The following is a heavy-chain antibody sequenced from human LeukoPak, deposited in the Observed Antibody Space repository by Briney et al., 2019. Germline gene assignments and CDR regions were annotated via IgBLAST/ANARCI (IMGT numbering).Heavy chain of an antibody. CDR3: ARGRNYYGSGIFDY. D-gene: IGHD3-10*01. V-gene: IGHV3-30*03. CDR2: ISYDGSNK. J-gene: IGHJ4*02. Sequence: GSLRLSCAASGFTFSSYGMHWVRQASGKGLEWVAVISYDGSNKYYADSVKGRFTISRDNSKNTLYLQMNSLRAEDTAVYYCARGRNYYGSGIFDYWGQGTLVTVSS. CDR1: GFTFSSYG.